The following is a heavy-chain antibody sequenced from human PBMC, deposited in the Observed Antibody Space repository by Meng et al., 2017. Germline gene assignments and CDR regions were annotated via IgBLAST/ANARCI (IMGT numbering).Heavy chain of an antibody. D-gene: IGHD3-10*01. CDR3: ARGPVLVRGSGGYYFDY. CDR2: IIPIFGTA. CDR1: GGTFSSYA. V-gene: IGHV1-69*01. Sequence: QVRLVQSGAEVKKPGSSVKVSCKASGGTFSSYAISWVRQAPGQGLEWMGGIIPIFGTANYAQKFQGRVTITADESTSTAYMELSSLRSEDTAVYYCARGPVLVRGSGGYYFDYWGQGTLVTVSS. J-gene: IGHJ4*02.